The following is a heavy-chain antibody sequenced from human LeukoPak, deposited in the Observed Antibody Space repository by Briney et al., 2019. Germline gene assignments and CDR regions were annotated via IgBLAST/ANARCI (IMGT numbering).Heavy chain of an antibody. CDR2: ISRNSGSI. CDR1: GFTFEDYA. D-gene: IGHD3-3*01. V-gene: IGHV3-9*01. CDR3: AKTRGYDFWSGYFDY. J-gene: IGHJ4*02. Sequence: PGGSLRHSCAASGFTFEDYAMHWVRQAPGKGLDWVSGISRNSGSIGYADSVKGRFTISRANAKNSLYLQMNSLRAEDTALYYCAKTRGYDFWSGYFDYWGQGTLVTVSS.